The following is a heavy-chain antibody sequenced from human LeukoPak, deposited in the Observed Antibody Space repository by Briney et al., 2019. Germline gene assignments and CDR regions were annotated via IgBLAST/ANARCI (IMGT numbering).Heavy chain of an antibody. CDR1: GGSISSGYS. Sequence: KPSQTLSLICTVSGGSISSGYSWSWIRQPPGKGLQWIGSIYHSGSTSYNPSLKSRVTISVDTSKNQFSLKLSSVTAADTAFYYCARQYSTNWYDDRGWFDPWGQGTLVTVSS. CDR2: IYHSGST. J-gene: IGHJ5*02. D-gene: IGHD6-13*01. CDR3: ARQYSTNWYDDRGWFDP. V-gene: IGHV4-38-2*02.